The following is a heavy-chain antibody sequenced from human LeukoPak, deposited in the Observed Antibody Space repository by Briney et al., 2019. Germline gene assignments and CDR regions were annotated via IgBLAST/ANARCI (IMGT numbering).Heavy chain of an antibody. CDR3: ARAPYYYGSGSPRFDY. J-gene: IGHJ4*02. CDR1: GGSISSHY. D-gene: IGHD3-10*01. V-gene: IGHV4-59*08. Sequence: SETLSLTCTVSGGSISSHYWSWIRQPPGKGLEWIGYIYYTGSTNYNPSLKSRLTISLDTSNNRFSLKLSSVTAADTAVYYCARAPYYYGSGSPRFDYWGQGTLVTVSS. CDR2: IYYTGST.